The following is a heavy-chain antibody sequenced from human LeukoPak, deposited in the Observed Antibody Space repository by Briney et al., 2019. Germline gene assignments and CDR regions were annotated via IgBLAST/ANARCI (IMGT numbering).Heavy chain of an antibody. D-gene: IGHD4-23*01. CDR3: ARDVSTRRWSNDY. CDR2: FGPEDGET. Sequence: ASVKVSCKVSGYALTELSMHWVRQAPGKGLEWMGGFGPEDGETIFAQKFQGRVTLTEDTSTDTTYMELSSLRSEDTAVYYCARDVSTRRWSNDYWGQGTLVTVSS. V-gene: IGHV1-24*01. J-gene: IGHJ4*02. CDR1: GYALTELS.